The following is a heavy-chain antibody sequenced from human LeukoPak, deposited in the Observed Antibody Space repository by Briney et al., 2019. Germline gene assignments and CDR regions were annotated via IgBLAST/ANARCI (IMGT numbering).Heavy chain of an antibody. CDR1: GFTFSNYG. CDR2: ISYDGSNK. D-gene: IGHD2-2*02. CDR3: ARDAISAFDI. Sequence: SGGSLRLSCAASGFTFSNYGMHWVRQAPGKGLEWVAVISYDGSNKYYADSVKGRFTISRDNSKNSLYLQMNSLRAEDTALYYCARDAISAFDIWGQGTMVTVSS. J-gene: IGHJ3*02. V-gene: IGHV3-30*03.